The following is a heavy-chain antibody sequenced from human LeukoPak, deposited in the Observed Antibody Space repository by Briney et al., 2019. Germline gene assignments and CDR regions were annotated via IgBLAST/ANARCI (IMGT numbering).Heavy chain of an antibody. CDR3: ASIITMIARGAFDI. CDR1: GGSISSYY. CDR2: IYTSGST. Sequence: PSETLSLTCTVSGGSISSYYWSWIRQPAGKGLEWIGRIYTSGSTNYNPSLKSRVTISVDKSKNQFSLKLSSVTAADTAVYYCASIITMIARGAFDIWGQGTMVTVSS. J-gene: IGHJ3*02. V-gene: IGHV4-4*07. D-gene: IGHD3-22*01.